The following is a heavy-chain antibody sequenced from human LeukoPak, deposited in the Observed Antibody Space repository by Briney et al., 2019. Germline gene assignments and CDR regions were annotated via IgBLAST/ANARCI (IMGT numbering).Heavy chain of an antibody. CDR3: ARDEKQQLVL. V-gene: IGHV1-2*04. Sequence: GASVKVSCKASGYTFTSYAMNWVRQAPGQGLEWMGWINPNSGGTNYAQKFQGWVTMTRDTSISTAYMELSRLRSDDTAVYYCARDEKQQLVLWGQGTLVTVSS. CDR2: INPNSGGT. D-gene: IGHD6-13*01. CDR1: GYTFTSYA. J-gene: IGHJ4*02.